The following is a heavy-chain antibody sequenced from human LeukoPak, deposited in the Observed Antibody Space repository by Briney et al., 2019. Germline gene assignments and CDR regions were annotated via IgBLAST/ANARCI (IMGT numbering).Heavy chain of an antibody. V-gene: IGHV1-2*02. CDR2: INPNSGGT. J-gene: IGHJ3*02. Sequence: SSVKVSCKASGYTFTGYYMHWVRQARGQVLDWMGWINPNSGGTNYAQKFQGRVTMTRDTSISTAYMELSRLRSDDTAVYYCATGSESGYYSLGENAFDIWGQGTMVTVSS. D-gene: IGHD3-22*01. CDR1: GYTFTGYY. CDR3: ATGSESGYYSLGENAFDI.